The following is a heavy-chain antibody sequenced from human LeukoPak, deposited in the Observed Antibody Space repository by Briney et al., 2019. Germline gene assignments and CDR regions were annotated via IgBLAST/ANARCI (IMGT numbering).Heavy chain of an antibody. CDR3: ARVAFYGSGSYYSIQDY. J-gene: IGHJ4*02. CDR2: ISYSGST. V-gene: IGHV4-59*01. D-gene: IGHD3-10*01. CDR1: GGSISNYY. Sequence: SETLSLTCTVSGGSISNYYWSWIRQPPGKGLEWIGYISYSGSTNYNPSLKSRVTISVDTSKNQFSLKLSSVTAADTAVYYCARVAFYGSGSYYSIQDYWGQGTLVTVSS.